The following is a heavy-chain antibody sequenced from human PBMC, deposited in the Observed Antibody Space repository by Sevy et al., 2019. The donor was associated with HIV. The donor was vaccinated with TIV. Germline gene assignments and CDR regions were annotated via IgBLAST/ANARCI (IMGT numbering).Heavy chain of an antibody. Sequence: ASVKVSCKASGGTFSSYTISWVRQAPGQGLEWMGGSIPIFGTANYAQKFQGRVTITADESTSTAYMELSSLRSEDTAVYYCARPTAAGPPYRCYFDYWGQGTLVTVSS. CDR2: SIPIFGTA. CDR3: ARPTAAGPPYRCYFDY. D-gene: IGHD6-13*01. CDR1: GGTFSSYT. J-gene: IGHJ4*02. V-gene: IGHV1-69*13.